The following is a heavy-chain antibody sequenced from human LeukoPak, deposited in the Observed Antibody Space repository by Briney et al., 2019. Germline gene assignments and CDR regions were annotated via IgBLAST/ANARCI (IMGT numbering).Heavy chain of an antibody. J-gene: IGHJ4*02. CDR2: IYPGDSDT. D-gene: IGHD3-22*01. CDR3: ARRYDSSGLEYYFDY. V-gene: IGHV5-51*01. Sequence: KNGESLKISCKGSGYSFTSYWIGWVRQMPGKGLEWMGIIYPGDSDTRYSPSFRGQVTISADKSISTAYLQWSSLKASDTAMYYCARRYDSSGLEYYFDYWGQGTLVTVSS. CDR1: GYSFTSYW.